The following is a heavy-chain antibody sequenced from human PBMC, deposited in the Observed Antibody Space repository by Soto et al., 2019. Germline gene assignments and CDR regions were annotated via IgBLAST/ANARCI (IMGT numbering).Heavy chain of an antibody. Sequence: SETLSLTCTVSGGSISNHYWSWIRQPPGKGLEWIGYIYYNGNTNYNPSLKSRVTMSVDTSKNQFSLKLSSVTAADTAVYYCAGSNWYSAYWGQGTLVTVSS. CDR2: IYYNGNT. CDR3: AGSNWYSAY. J-gene: IGHJ4*02. D-gene: IGHD1-20*01. CDR1: GGSISNHY. V-gene: IGHV4-59*11.